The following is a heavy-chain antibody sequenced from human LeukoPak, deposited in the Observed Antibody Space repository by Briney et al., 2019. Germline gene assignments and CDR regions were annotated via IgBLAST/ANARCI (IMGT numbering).Heavy chain of an antibody. CDR3: ARGTRLRQATTAPEAGY. J-gene: IGHJ4*02. CDR2: ISSSSSYI. V-gene: IGHV3-21*01. D-gene: IGHD5-12*01. Sequence: KPGGSLRLSXAASGFTFSSYSMNWVRQAPGKGVEWVSSISSSSSYIYYADSVKGRFTISRDNAKNSLYLQMNSLRAEDTAVYYCARGTRLRQATTAPEAGYWGQGTLVTVSS. CDR1: GFTFSSYS.